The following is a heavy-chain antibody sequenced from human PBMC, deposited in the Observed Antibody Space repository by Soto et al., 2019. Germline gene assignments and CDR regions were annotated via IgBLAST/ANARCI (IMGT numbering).Heavy chain of an antibody. J-gene: IGHJ4*02. CDR3: AKSGVLLWFGESAAYYFDY. V-gene: IGHV3-30*18. CDR1: GFTFSSYG. CDR2: ISYDGSNK. Sequence: GGSLRLSCAASGFTFSSYGMHWVRQAPGKGLEWVAVISYDGSNKYYADSVKGRFTISRDKSKSTLYLQMNSLRAEDTAVYYCAKSGVLLWFGESAAYYFDYWGQGTLVTVSS. D-gene: IGHD3-10*01.